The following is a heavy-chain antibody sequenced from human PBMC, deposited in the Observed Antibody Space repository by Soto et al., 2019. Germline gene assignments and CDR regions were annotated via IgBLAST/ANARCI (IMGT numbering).Heavy chain of an antibody. V-gene: IGHV2-5*02. CDR3: AHATYYYDSSGYYPAEYFQH. CDR2: IYWDDDK. Sequence: GSGPTLVNPTQTLTLTCTFSGFSLSTSGVGVGWIRQPPGKALEWLALIYWDDDKRYSPSLKSRLTITKDTSKNQVVLTMTNMDPVDTATYYCAHATYYYDSSGYYPAEYFQHWGQGTLVTVSS. CDR1: GFSLSTSGVG. J-gene: IGHJ1*01. D-gene: IGHD3-22*01.